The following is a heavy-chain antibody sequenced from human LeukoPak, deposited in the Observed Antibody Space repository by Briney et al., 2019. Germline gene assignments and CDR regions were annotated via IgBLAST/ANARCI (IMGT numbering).Heavy chain of an antibody. Sequence: PGGSLRLSCAASGFTFSNYAMSWVRQAPGKGLEWIGRIYTSGSTNYNPSLKSRVTISVDTSKNQFSLKLSSVTAADTAVYYCARGRGISRITMVRGVIYLDYWGQGTLVTVSS. V-gene: IGHV4-4*07. J-gene: IGHJ4*02. CDR3: ARGRGISRITMVRGVIYLDY. CDR2: IYTSGST. D-gene: IGHD3-10*01. CDR1: GFTFSNYA.